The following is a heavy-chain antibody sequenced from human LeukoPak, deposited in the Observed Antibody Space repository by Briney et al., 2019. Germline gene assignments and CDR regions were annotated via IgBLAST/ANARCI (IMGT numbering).Heavy chain of an antibody. D-gene: IGHD6-19*01. CDR3: AKNYHAESIAVAGDYFDY. J-gene: IGHJ4*02. V-gene: IGHV3-23*01. CDR2: ISGSGGST. Sequence: GGSLRLSCAASGFTFSSYAMSWVRQAPGKGLEWVSAISGSGGSTYYADSVKGRFTISRDNSKNTMYLQMNSLRAEDTAVYYCAKNYHAESIAVAGDYFDYWGQGTLVTVSS. CDR1: GFTFSSYA.